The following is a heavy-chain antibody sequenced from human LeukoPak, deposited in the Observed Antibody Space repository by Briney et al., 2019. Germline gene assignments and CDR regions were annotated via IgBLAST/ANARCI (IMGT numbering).Heavy chain of an antibody. CDR3: ARADSSGYSYYFDY. D-gene: IGHD3-22*01. CDR1: GDSISSSSYY. V-gene: IGHV4-39*07. J-gene: IGHJ4*02. Sequence: SETLSLTCTVSGDSISSSSYYWGWIRQPPGKGLEWIGSIYYSGSTYYNPSLKSRVTISVDTSKNQFSLKLSSVTAADTAVYYCARADSSGYSYYFDYWGQGTLDTVSS. CDR2: IYYSGST.